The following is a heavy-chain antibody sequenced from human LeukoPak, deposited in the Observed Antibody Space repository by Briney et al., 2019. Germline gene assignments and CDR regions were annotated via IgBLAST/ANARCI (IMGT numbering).Heavy chain of an antibody. CDR1: GGSFSGYY. D-gene: IGHD3-22*01. J-gene: IGHJ6*02. Sequence: PSETLSLTCAVYGGSFSGYYWSWIRQPPGKGLEWIGEINHSGSTNYNPSLKSRVTISVDTSKNQFSLKLSSVTAADTAVYYCARGGWYYYDSSGYDSLYYYYGMDVWGQGATVTVSS. CDR3: ARGGWYYYDSSGYDSLYYYYGMDV. V-gene: IGHV4-34*01. CDR2: INHSGST.